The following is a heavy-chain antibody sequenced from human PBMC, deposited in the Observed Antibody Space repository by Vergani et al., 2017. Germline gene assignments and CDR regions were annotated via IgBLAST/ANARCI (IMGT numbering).Heavy chain of an antibody. CDR1: GGSISSGGYY. CDR2: IYYSGST. D-gene: IGHD3-22*01. V-gene: IGHV4-31*03. Sequence: QVQLQESGPGLVKPSQTLSLTCTVSGGSISSGGYYWSWIRQHPGKGLEWIGYIYYSGSTYYNPSLKSRVTISVDTSKNQFSLKLSSVTAADTAVYYCARDPTGADDSSGYYYDDAFDIWGQGTMVTVSS. J-gene: IGHJ3*02. CDR3: ARDPTGADDSSGYYYDDAFDI.